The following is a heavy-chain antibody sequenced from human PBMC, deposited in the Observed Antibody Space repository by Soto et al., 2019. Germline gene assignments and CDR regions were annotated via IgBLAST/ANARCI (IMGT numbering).Heavy chain of an antibody. V-gene: IGHV4-4*07. CDR3: ARDRPHSDRGYRYGYYDNWFDP. J-gene: IGHJ5*02. D-gene: IGHD5-18*01. CDR2: IYTSGST. CDR1: GGSISSYY. Sequence: SETLSLTCTVSGGSISSYYWSWIRQPAGKGLEWIGRIYTSGSTNYNPSLKSRVTMSVDTSKNQFSLKLSSVTAADTAVYYCARDRPHSDRGYRYGYYDNWFDPWGQGTLVTVSS.